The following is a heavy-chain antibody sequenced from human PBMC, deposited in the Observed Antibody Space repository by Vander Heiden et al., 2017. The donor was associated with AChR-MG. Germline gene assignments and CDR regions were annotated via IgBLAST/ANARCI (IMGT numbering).Heavy chain of an antibody. CDR1: GGTFSSYA. D-gene: IGHD2-15*01. CDR3: ARKLLTAHYYYYYGMDV. J-gene: IGHJ6*02. Sequence: QVQLVQSGAEVKKPGSSVKVSCKASGGTFSSYAISWVRQAPGQGLEWMGGIIPIFGTANYAQKFQGRVTITADKSTSTAYMELSSLRSEDTAVYYCARKLLTAHYYYYYGMDVWGQGTTVTVSS. CDR2: IIPIFGTA. V-gene: IGHV1-69*06.